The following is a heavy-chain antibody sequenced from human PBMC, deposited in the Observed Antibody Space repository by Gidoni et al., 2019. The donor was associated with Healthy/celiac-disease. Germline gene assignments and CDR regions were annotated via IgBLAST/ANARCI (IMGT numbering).Heavy chain of an antibody. CDR2: INHSGST. D-gene: IGHD3-16*02. V-gene: IGHV4-34*01. CDR3: ARMVLYDYVWGSYRTRIDP. J-gene: IGHJ5*02. Sequence: QVQLQQWGAGLLKPSETLSLTCAVYGGSFSGYYWSWIRQPPGKGLEWIGEINHSGSTNYNPSLKSRVTISVDTSKNQFSLKLSSVTAADTAVYYCARMVLYDYVWGSYRTRIDPWGQGTLVTVSS. CDR1: GGSFSGYY.